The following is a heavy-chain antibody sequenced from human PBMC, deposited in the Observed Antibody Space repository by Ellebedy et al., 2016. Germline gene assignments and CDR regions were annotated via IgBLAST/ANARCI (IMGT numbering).Heavy chain of an antibody. CDR2: IKEDGSEK. V-gene: IGHV3-7*01. CDR1: GYTFSTSW. J-gene: IGHJ1*01. CDR3: ARDQH. Sequence: GESLKISCAGSGYTFSTSWMSWVRQAPGKGLEWVANIKEDGSEKYYVDSVKGRFTISRDNAKNSLYLQMNSLRAEDTATYYCARDQHWGQGTLVTVSS.